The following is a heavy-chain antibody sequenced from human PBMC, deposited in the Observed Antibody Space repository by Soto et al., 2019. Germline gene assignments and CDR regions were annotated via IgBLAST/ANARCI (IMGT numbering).Heavy chain of an antibody. Sequence: QVQLVQSGAEVKKPGASVKVSCKASGYTFTGYYMHWVRQAPGQGLEWMGWINPNSGGTNYAQKFQGRVTMTRDTSISTAYMELSRLRSDDTAVYYCVRDGRGILVVLMVYARGGWFDPWGQGTLVTVSS. V-gene: IGHV1-2*02. CDR2: INPNSGGT. D-gene: IGHD2-8*01. CDR3: VRDGRGILVVLMVYARGGWFDP. J-gene: IGHJ5*02. CDR1: GYTFTGYY.